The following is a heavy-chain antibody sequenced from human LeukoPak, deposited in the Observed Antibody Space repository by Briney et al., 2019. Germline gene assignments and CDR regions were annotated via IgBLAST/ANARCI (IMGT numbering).Heavy chain of an antibody. CDR1: GFTFSDYY. CDR3: ASPAAGSSAYSYGFSH. J-gene: IGHJ4*02. Sequence: GGSLRLSCAASGFTFSDYYMSWIRQAPGKGLEWVSYISSSGSTIYYADSVKGRFTISRDNAKNSLYLQMNSLRAEDTAVYYCASPAAGSSAYSYGFSHWGQGTLVTVSS. CDR2: ISSSGSTI. V-gene: IGHV3-11*04. D-gene: IGHD5-18*01.